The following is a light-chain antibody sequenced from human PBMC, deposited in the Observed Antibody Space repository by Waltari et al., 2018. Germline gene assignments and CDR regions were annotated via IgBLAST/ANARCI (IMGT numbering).Light chain of an antibody. CDR2: DVS. J-gene: IGLJ1*01. Sequence: QSALTQTASVSGSPGQSLTISCTGTSSDVGGYNYVSWYQQHPGKAPKLMIYDVSNRPSGVSNRFSGSKSGNTASLTISGLLAEDEADYYCTSYTSSSTYVFGTGTRVTVL. V-gene: IGLV2-14*03. CDR1: SSDVGGYNY. CDR3: TSYTSSSTYV.